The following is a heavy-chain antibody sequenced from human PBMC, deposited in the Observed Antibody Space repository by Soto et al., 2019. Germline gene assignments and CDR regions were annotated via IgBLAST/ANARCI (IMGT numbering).Heavy chain of an antibody. CDR3: ARDGEPDTXDL. CDR1: GYTFTSYI. J-gene: IGHJ2*01. CDR2: INAGTGNT. V-gene: IGHV1-3*01. D-gene: IGHD3-22*01. Sequence: QVHLVQSGAEVKKPGASVKVSCKASGYTFTSYIFHWVRQAPGQRFEWMGWINAGTGNTRSSPKVXDRVTITMNTSATTAYMELSSLRXEDTAVFYCARDGEPDTXDLXG.